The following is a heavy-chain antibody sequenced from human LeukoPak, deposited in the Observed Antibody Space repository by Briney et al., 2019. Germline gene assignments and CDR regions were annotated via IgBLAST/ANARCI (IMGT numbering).Heavy chain of an antibody. CDR2: ISGSGGST. CDR1: GFTFSSYA. V-gene: IGHV3-23*01. Sequence: GASLRLSCAASGFTFSSYAMSWVRQAPGKGLEWVSAISGSGGSTYYADSVKGQFTISRDNSKNTLYLQMNSLRAEDTAVYYCAKEGLRIAVAGYFDYWGQGTLVTVSS. CDR3: AKEGLRIAVAGYFDY. J-gene: IGHJ4*02. D-gene: IGHD6-13*01.